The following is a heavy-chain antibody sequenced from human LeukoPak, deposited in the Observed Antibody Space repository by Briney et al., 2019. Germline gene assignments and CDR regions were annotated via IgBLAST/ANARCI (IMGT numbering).Heavy chain of an antibody. CDR1: GFTFSSYE. CDR2: ISESGSNI. CDR3: ASGRQLGY. V-gene: IGHV3-48*03. J-gene: IGHJ4*02. D-gene: IGHD6-13*01. Sequence: PGGSLRLSCAASGFTFSSYEMNWVRQAPGKGLEWVAYISESGSNIYYAGSVKGRFTISRDNAKNLLYLQMNSLRAEDTAVYYCASGRQLGYWGQGTLVTVSS.